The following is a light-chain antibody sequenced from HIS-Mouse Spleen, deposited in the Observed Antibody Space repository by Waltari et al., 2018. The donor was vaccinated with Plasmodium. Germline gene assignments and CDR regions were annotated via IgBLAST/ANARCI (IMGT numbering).Light chain of an antibody. J-gene: IGLJ2*01. CDR1: SSDVGSYNL. V-gene: IGLV2-23*03. CDR2: EGS. Sequence: QSALTQPASVSGSPGQSITISCTGTSSDVGSYNLVYWSQQHPGKAPKLMIYEGSKRPSGVSNRFSGSKSGNTASLTISGLQAEDEADYYCCSYAGSSTFGVFGGGTKLTVL. CDR3: CSYAGSSTFGV.